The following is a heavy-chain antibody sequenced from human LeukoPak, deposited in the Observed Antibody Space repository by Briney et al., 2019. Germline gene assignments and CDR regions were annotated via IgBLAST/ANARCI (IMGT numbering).Heavy chain of an antibody. V-gene: IGHV4-38-2*02. CDR2: IYHSGGT. Sequence: SETQSLTCTVSGYSISSGYYWGWIRQPPGKGLEWIGSIYHSGGTYYNPSLKSRVTISVDTSKNQFSLKLSSVTAADTAVYYCARDIRAAYWYFDLWGRGTLVTVSS. J-gene: IGHJ2*01. CDR3: ARDIRAAYWYFDL. CDR1: GYSISSGYY.